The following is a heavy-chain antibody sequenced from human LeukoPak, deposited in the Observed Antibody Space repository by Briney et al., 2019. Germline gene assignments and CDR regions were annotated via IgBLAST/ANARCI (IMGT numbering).Heavy chain of an antibody. CDR1: GASISGYY. Sequence: SETLSLTCSLSGASISGYYWSWIRQPPGKGLEYIGCTYSTGSTNYNPSLKSRVTISVDTSKNQFSLNLTSVTAADTALYYCASGGETYVNWFDLWVQGTLVTVSS. D-gene: IGHD2-21*01. CDR3: ASGGETYVNWFDL. CDR2: TYSTGST. V-gene: IGHV4-59*01. J-gene: IGHJ5*02.